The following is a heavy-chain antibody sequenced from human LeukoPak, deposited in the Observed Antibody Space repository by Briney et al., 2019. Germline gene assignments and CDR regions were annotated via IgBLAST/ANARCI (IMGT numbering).Heavy chain of an antibody. V-gene: IGHV4-38-2*02. J-gene: IGHJ4*02. CDR1: GYSISSGYY. Sequence: PSETLSLTCTVSGYSISSGYYWGWIRQPPGKGLEWIGSIYHSGSTYYNPSLKSRVTISVDTSKNQFSLKLSSVTAADTAVYYCARGFLRGWSYYFDYWGQGTLVTVSS. D-gene: IGHD3-10*01. CDR2: IYHSGST. CDR3: ARGFLRGWSYYFDY.